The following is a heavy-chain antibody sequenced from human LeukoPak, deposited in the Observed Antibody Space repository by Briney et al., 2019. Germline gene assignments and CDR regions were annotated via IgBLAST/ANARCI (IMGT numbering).Heavy chain of an antibody. V-gene: IGHV3-30*03. J-gene: IGHJ4*02. Sequence: PGGSLRLSCAASGFTFSSYGMHWVRQAPGKGLEWVAVISYDGSNKYYADSVKGRFTISRDNSKNTLYLQMNSLRAEDTAVYYCARDSPLVATIQPIFDYWGQGTLVTVSS. CDR1: GFTFSSYG. D-gene: IGHD5-12*01. CDR2: ISYDGSNK. CDR3: ARDSPLVATIQPIFDY.